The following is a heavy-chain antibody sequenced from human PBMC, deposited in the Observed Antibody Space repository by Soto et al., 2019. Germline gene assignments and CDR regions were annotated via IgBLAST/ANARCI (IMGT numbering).Heavy chain of an antibody. CDR1: GGSFSGYY. Sequence: VQLQQWGAGLLKPSETLSLTCAVYGGSFSGYYWSWIRQPPGKGLEWIGEINHSGSTNYNPSLKSRVTISVDTSKNQFSLKLSSVTAADTAVYYCARRRVYYDSSGYYGIDYWGQGTLVTVSS. J-gene: IGHJ4*02. CDR2: INHSGST. V-gene: IGHV4-34*01. CDR3: ARRRVYYDSSGYYGIDY. D-gene: IGHD3-22*01.